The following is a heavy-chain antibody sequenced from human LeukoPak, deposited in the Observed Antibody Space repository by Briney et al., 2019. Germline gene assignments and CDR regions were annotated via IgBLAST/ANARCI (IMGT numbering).Heavy chain of an antibody. J-gene: IGHJ4*02. CDR2: ISSDGYVE. Sequence: GGSLRLSCAASGFSFASYEMNWVRQAPGKGLEWVSHISSDGYVERYVDSVRGRFSMSRDNAKDLLFLQMNDLRAEDTAVYYCARDTLNGPFVISLDYWGQGALVTVSS. CDR3: ARDTLNGPFVISLDY. D-gene: IGHD3-9*01. V-gene: IGHV3-48*03. CDR1: GFSFASYE.